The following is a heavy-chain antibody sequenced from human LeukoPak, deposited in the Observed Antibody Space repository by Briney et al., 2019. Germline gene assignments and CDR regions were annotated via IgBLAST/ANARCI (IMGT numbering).Heavy chain of an antibody. CDR2: IIPIFGTA. D-gene: IGHD4-17*01. V-gene: IGHV1-69*01. CDR1: GGTFSSYA. Sequence: SVKVSCKASGGTFSSYAISWVRQAPGQGLEWMGGIIPIFGTANYAQKFQGRVTITADESTSTAYMELSSLRSEDTAVYYCARDLGYGDYYYYGMDVWGQGTTVTVSS. CDR3: ARDLGYGDYYYYGMDV. J-gene: IGHJ6*02.